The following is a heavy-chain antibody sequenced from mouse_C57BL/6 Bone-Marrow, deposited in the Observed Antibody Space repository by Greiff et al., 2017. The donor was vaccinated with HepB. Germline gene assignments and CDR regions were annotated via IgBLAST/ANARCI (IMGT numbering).Heavy chain of an antibody. CDR2: IDPNSGGT. J-gene: IGHJ3*01. V-gene: IGHV1-72*01. Sequence: QVQLKQPGAELVKPGASVKLSCKASGYTFTSYWMHWVKQRPGRGLEWIGRIDPNSGGTKYNEKFKSKATLTVDKPSSTAYMQLSSLTSEDSAVYYCARRYYYGSSWGFAYWGQGTLVTVSA. CDR1: GYTFTSYW. CDR3: ARRYYYGSSWGFAY. D-gene: IGHD1-1*01.